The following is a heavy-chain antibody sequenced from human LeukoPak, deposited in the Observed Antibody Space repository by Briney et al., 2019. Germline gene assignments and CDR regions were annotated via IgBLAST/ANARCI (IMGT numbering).Heavy chain of an antibody. CDR3: ARGFGVVIAYNWFDP. CDR2: INHSGST. Sequence: PSETLSLTCAVYGGSFSGYYWSWIRQPPGKWLEWIGEINHSGSTNYNPSLKSRVTISVDTSENQFSLKLSSVAAADTAVYYCARGFGVVIAYNWFDPWGQGTLVTVSS. CDR1: GGSFSGYY. V-gene: IGHV4-34*01. J-gene: IGHJ5*02. D-gene: IGHD3-3*01.